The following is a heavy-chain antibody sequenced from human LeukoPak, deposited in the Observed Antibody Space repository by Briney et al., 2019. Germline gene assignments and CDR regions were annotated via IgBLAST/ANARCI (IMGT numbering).Heavy chain of an antibody. Sequence: GGSLRLSCAASGFTFNTYAMHWVRQAPGEGLEWVAVISNDGTKTYSADSVKGRFTISRDNSKRTLYLQMNTVRTEDTAVYYCAKGEGGSSSWYDFYDFGMDVWGKGTTVTVSP. CDR1: GFTFNTYA. J-gene: IGHJ6*04. CDR2: ISNDGTKT. V-gene: IGHV3-30*18. CDR3: AKGEGGSSSWYDFYDFGMDV. D-gene: IGHD6-13*01.